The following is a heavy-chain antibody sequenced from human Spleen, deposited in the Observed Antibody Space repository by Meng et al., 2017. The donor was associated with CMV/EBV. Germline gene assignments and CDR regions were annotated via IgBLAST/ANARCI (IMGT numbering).Heavy chain of an antibody. CDR1: GGSISSGDYY. D-gene: IGHD5-18*01. J-gene: IGHJ4*02. V-gene: IGHV4-30-4*08. Sequence: VQLQEPGPGLVKPSETLSLPCPVSGGSISSGDYYWSWLRQPPGKGLEWIGYIYYSGSTYYNPYLKSRVTISVDTSKNQFSLKLSSVTAADTAVYYCAREGYAEAFDYWGQGTLVTVSS. CDR2: IYYSGST. CDR3: AREGYAEAFDY.